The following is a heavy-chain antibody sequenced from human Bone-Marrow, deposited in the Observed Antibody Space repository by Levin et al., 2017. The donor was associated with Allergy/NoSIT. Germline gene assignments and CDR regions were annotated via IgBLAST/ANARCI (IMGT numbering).Heavy chain of an antibody. CDR3: AKDRESYDSSATGYLDN. D-gene: IGHD3-22*01. CDR2: ISGSGATT. V-gene: IGHV3-23*01. J-gene: IGHJ4*02. CDR1: GFTFNTNA. Sequence: GGSLRLSCAASGFTFNTNAMHWVRQAPGKGLEWVSAISGSGATTYYADSVRGQFSISRDNSKNTVFLQMSSLRVEDTAVYYCAKDRESYDSSATGYLDNWGQGTQVTVSS.